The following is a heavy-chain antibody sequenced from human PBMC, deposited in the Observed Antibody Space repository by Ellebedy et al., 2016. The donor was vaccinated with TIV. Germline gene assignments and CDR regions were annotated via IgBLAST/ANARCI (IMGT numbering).Heavy chain of an antibody. CDR3: ATGPDYYYDSSGYPFDY. V-gene: IGHV5-10-1*01. CDR1: GYSFTGYW. Sequence: GESLKISXKGSGYSFTGYWISWVRQMPGKGLEWMGRIDPSDSYTNYSPSFQGHVTISADKSISTAYLQWSSLKASDTAMYYCATGPDYYYDSSGYPFDYWGQGTLVTVSS. CDR2: IDPSDSYT. J-gene: IGHJ4*02. D-gene: IGHD3-22*01.